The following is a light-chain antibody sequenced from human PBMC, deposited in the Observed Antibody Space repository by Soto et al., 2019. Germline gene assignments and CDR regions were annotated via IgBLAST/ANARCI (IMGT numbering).Light chain of an antibody. Sequence: QSVLTQPPSASGSPGQSVTISCTGTSSDVGKYDYVSWFQHHPGKAPKLLIYEVNNRPSGVSHRFSGSKSGNTASLTISGLQAEDEADYYCSSFASTHTYVFGTGTKLTVL. V-gene: IGLV2-8*01. CDR3: SSFASTHTYV. CDR2: EVN. J-gene: IGLJ1*01. CDR1: SSDVGKYDY.